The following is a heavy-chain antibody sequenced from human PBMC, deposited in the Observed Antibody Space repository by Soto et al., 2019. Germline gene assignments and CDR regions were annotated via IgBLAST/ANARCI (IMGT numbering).Heavy chain of an antibody. CDR1: GFTFSSYS. Sequence: PGGSLIHSWVTSGFTFSSYSMNWVRTAPGKGLEWVSSISSSSSYIYYADSVKGRFTISRDNAKNSLYLQMNSLRAEDTAVYYCARAPRIVRGVIISSPALHFQHWGQGTLVNVSS. V-gene: IGHV3-21*01. CDR2: ISSSSSYI. J-gene: IGHJ1*01. D-gene: IGHD3-10*01. CDR3: ARAPRIVRGVIISSPALHFQH.